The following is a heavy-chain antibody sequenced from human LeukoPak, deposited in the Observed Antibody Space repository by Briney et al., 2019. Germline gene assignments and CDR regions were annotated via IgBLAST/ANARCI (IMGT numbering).Heavy chain of an antibody. CDR1: GYTFTSYA. CDR3: ARGTGYSYGSVGY. CDR2: INPNSGGT. V-gene: IGHV1-2*04. J-gene: IGHJ4*02. Sequence: ASVKVSCKASGYTFTSYAMHWVRQAPGQRLEWMGWINPNSGGTNYAQKFQGWVTMTRDTSISTAYMELSRLRSDDTAVYYCARGTGYSYGSVGYWGQGTLVTVSS. D-gene: IGHD5-18*01.